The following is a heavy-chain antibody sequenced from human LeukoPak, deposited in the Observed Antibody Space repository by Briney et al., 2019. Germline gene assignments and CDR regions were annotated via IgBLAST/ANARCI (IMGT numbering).Heavy chain of an antibody. D-gene: IGHD3-10*01. CDR3: AVAYYYGSGDAFDI. J-gene: IGHJ3*02. CDR1: GFSFSSYE. V-gene: IGHV3-21*01. Sequence: GGSLRLSCAASGFSFSSYEMNWVRQAPGKGLEWVSSINSDSNYIYYADSVQGRFTISRDNAKNSLYLQMNSLRAEDTAVYYCAVAYYYGSGDAFDIWGQGTKVTVSS. CDR2: INSDSNYI.